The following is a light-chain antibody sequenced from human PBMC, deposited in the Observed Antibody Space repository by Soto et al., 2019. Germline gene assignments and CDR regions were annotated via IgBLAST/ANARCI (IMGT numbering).Light chain of an antibody. Sequence: QSVLTQSPSASGTPGQRVAISCSGVDSNIGGNAVNWYHHRPGTAPKLLIYTNDQRPSGVPDRFAGSKSGTSASLVISGLQSEDEGDYYCASWDDSLNGWVFGGWTKRTV. CDR1: DSNIGGNA. CDR2: TND. J-gene: IGLJ3*02. V-gene: IGLV1-44*01. CDR3: ASWDDSLNGWV.